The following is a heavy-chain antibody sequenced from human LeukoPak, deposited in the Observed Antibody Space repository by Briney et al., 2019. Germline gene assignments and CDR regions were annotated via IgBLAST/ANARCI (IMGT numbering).Heavy chain of an antibody. J-gene: IGHJ6*02. CDR3: ARALHFSIAAARGDEGFGMDV. V-gene: IGHV4-4*07. Sequence: SETLSLTCTVSGGSISSYYWSWIRQPAGKGLEWIGRIYTSGSTNYNPSLKSRVTMSVDTSKNQFSLKLSSVTAADTAVYYCARALHFSIAAARGDEGFGMDVWGHGTTVTVSS. CDR1: GGSISSYY. CDR2: IYTSGST. D-gene: IGHD6-13*01.